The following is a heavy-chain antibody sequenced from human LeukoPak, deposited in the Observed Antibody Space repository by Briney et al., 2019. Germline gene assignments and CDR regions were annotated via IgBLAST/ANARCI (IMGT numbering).Heavy chain of an antibody. CDR3: ARVLAAAGTPPFDY. V-gene: IGHV1-8*01. J-gene: IGHJ4*02. Sequence: ASVKVSCKASGYTFTSYDINWVRQATGQGLEWMGWMNPNSGNTGYAQKFQGRVTMTRNTSISTAYMELSRLRSDDTAVYYCARVLAAAGTPPFDYWGQGTLVTVSS. CDR1: GYTFTSYD. D-gene: IGHD6-13*01. CDR2: MNPNSGNT.